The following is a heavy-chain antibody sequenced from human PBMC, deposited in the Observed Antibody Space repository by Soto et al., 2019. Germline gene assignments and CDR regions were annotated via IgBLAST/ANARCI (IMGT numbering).Heavy chain of an antibody. D-gene: IGHD3-3*01. CDR2: VFHSGTT. Sequence: SETLSLTCAVSGYSINSVYYWGLIRQPPGKGLEWIGSVFHSGTTYSNPSLKTRLTISVDMSKNEISLDLNAVTAADTAVYYCVRDFGDLQDFWSGPDQWAQGVPVTVSS. CDR1: GYSINSVYY. J-gene: IGHJ5*02. CDR3: VRDFGDLQDFWSGPDQ. V-gene: IGHV4-38-2*02.